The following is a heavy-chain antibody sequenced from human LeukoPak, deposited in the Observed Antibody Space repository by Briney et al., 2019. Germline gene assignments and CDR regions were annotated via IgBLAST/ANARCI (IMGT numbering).Heavy chain of an antibody. CDR3: ARAQYSSSWYGWFDP. D-gene: IGHD6-13*01. Sequence: GASVRVSCKGYRYTFSSYDINWVRQAPGQGLEWMGRINPNSGGTNYAQKFQGRVTMTRDTSISTAYMELSRLRSDDTAVYYCARAQYSSSWYGWFDPWGQGTLVTVSS. V-gene: IGHV1-2*06. CDR1: RYTFSSYD. CDR2: INPNSGGT. J-gene: IGHJ5*02.